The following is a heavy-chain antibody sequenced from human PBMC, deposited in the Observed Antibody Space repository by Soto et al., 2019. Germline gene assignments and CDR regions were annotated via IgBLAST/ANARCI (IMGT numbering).Heavy chain of an antibody. CDR3: ARDLVCGGYGIDV. V-gene: IGHV3-30-3*01. CDR2: ISYDGSNK. D-gene: IGHD2-8*01. CDR1: GFTFSSYA. Sequence: PGGSLRLSCAASGFTFSSYAMHWVRQAPGKGLEWVAVISYDGSNKYYADSVKGRFTISRDNSKNTLYLQMNSLRAEDTAVYYCARDLVCGGYGIDVWGQGTTVTVSS. J-gene: IGHJ6*02.